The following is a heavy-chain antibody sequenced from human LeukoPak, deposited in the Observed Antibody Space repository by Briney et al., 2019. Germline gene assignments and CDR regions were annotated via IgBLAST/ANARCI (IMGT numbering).Heavy chain of an antibody. J-gene: IGHJ4*02. V-gene: IGHV3-53*01. D-gene: IGHD6-19*01. Sequence: GGSLRLSCAASGFTVSSNYMSWVRQAPGKGLEWVSVIYSGGSTYYADSVKGRFTISRDNSKNTLYLQMNSLRAEDTAVYYCARDRIAVADIPFDNWGQGTLVTVSS. CDR2: IYSGGST. CDR3: ARDRIAVADIPFDN. CDR1: GFTVSSNY.